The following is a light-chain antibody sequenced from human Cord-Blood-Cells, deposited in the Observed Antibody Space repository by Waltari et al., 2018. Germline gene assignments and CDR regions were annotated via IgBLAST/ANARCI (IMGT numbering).Light chain of an antibody. CDR1: SSDVGGYNY. CDR2: DVS. CDR3: CSYAGSYTVV. V-gene: IGLV2-11*01. J-gene: IGLJ2*01. Sequence: QSALTQPRSVSGSPGQSVPISCPGTSSDVGGYNYVFWYQQHPGKAPKLMIYDVSKRPSGVPDRFSGSKSGNTASLTISGLQAEDEADYYCCSYAGSYTVVFGGGTKLTVL.